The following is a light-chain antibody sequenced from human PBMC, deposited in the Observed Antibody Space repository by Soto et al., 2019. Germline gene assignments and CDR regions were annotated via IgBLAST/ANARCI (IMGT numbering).Light chain of an antibody. CDR2: GAS. CDR1: QSVSSSN. CDR3: QQFSSYPLT. J-gene: IGKJ5*01. V-gene: IGKV3-20*01. Sequence: EIVLTQSPGTLSLSPGERATLSCRASQSVSSSNLAWYQQKPGQPPRLLIYGASSRATGIPDRFSGSGSGTDFTLTISRLEPEDFAVYYCQQFSSYPLTFGGGTRLEIK.